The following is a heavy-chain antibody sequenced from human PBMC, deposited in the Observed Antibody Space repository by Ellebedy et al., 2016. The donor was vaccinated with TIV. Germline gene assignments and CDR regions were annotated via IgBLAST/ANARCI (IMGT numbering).Heavy chain of an antibody. J-gene: IGHJ3*02. Sequence: SETLSLTCTVSGDSISRSSYYWGWIRQPPGKGLEWIGCVFYSGSTDYNPSLKSRVTISVDTSMNRFSLDLKSVTAADTAVYYCARGLFDHRMAFDIWGQGTMVTVSS. CDR1: GDSISRSSYY. CDR3: ARGLFDHRMAFDI. CDR2: VFYSGST. V-gene: IGHV4-39*01. D-gene: IGHD2-21*01.